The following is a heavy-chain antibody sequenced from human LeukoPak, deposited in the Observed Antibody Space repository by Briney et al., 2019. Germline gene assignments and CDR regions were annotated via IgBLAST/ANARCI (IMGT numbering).Heavy chain of an antibody. D-gene: IGHD6-19*01. CDR2: IYYSGST. V-gene: IGHV4-39*01. J-gene: IGHJ6*03. CDR3: ARGRYENYYYYMDV. Sequence: SETLSLTCTVSGGSISSSSYYWGWIRQPPGTGLEWLGSIYYSGSTYYNPSLKSRVTISVDTSKNQFSLKLSSVTAADTAVYYCARGRYENYYYYMDVWGKGTTVTVSS. CDR1: GGSISSSSYY.